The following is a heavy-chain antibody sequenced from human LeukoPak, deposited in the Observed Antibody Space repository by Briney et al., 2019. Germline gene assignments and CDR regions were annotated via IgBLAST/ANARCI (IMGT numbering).Heavy chain of an antibody. V-gene: IGHV3-74*01. CDR1: GFTFSTYW. D-gene: IGHD2-21*02. J-gene: IGHJ5*02. CDR3: ARATFCDGNCYKGFDP. Sequence: GGSLRLSCAASGFTFSTYWMHWVRQAPGKGLVWVSRLCPDGREPNYPDSVKGRYTMSRDNAKDTLYLKMTSLRAEDTAVYYCARATFCDGNCYKGFDPRGQGNLVTVSS. CDR2: LCPDGREP.